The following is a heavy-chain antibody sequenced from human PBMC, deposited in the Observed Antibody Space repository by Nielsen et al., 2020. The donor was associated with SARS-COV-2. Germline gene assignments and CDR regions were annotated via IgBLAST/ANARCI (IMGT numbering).Heavy chain of an antibody. CDR1: GFTFSSYW. Sequence: GESLKISCAASGFTFSSYWMSWVRQAPGKGLEWVANIKQDGSEKYYVDSVKGRFTISRDNAKNSLYLQMNSLRAGDTAVYYCARDRDGSWYFDLWGRGTLVTVSS. J-gene: IGHJ2*01. V-gene: IGHV3-7*01. CDR2: IKQDGSEK. CDR3: ARDRDGSWYFDL. D-gene: IGHD3-10*01.